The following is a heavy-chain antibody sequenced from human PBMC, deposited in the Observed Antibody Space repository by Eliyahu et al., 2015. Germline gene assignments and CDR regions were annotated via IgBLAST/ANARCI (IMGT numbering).Heavy chain of an antibody. V-gene: IGHV1-69*01. CDR3: ARDFGSAREAYNFFVY. J-gene: IGHJ4*02. D-gene: IGHD5-24*01. CDR2: IIPIFGTA. Sequence: QVQLVQSGAEVKKPGSSVKVSCKASGGTFSTYSISWVRQAPGQGLEWMGGIIPIFGTAKYAQDFQGRVTITADESTSTAYMEVSSLRSEDTAVYYCARDFGSAREAYNFFVYWGQGTLVTVSS. CDR1: GGTFSTYS.